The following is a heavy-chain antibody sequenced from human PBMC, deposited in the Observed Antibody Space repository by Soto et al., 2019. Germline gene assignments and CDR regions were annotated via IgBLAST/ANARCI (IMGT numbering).Heavy chain of an antibody. V-gene: IGHV4-4*02. Sequence: SSETLSLTCAVSGGSFSRGYWWSWVRQTPGKGLEWIGEIYDSGTKNYSPSLKSRVTISVDKSKNQFSLSLASVTAADTAVYYCARGGGLNTRWYEGGFDSWGQGALVTVSS. CDR3: ARGGGLNTRWYEGGFDS. J-gene: IGHJ4*02. D-gene: IGHD3-16*01. CDR1: GGSFSRGYW. CDR2: IYDSGTK.